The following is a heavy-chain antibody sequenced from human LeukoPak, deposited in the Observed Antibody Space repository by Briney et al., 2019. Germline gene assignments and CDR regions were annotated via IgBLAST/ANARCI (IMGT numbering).Heavy chain of an antibody. CDR1: GFTFSLYW. J-gene: IGHJ3*02. CDR2: IKGDGSQK. V-gene: IGHV3-7*01. Sequence: PGGSLRLSCAASGFTFSLYWLSWVRQAPERGLEWVANIKGDGSQKYYVDSVKGRFTISRDNAKNSLYLQMNSLRAEDTAVYYCARRRMADDAFDIWGQGTMVTVSS. D-gene: IGHD5-24*01. CDR3: ARRRMADDAFDI.